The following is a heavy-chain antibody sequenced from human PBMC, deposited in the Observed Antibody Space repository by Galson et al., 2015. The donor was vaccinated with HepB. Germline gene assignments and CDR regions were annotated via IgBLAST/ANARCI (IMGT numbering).Heavy chain of an antibody. CDR2: MNPNSGNT. CDR3: ARGQHESGTQWRWPYYYYGMDV. Sequence: SVKVSCKASGYTFTSYDINWVRQATGQGLEWMGWMNPNSGNTGYAQKFQGGVTMTRNTSISTAYMELSSLRSEDTAVYYCARGQHESGTQWRWPYYYYGMDVWGQGTTVTVSS. D-gene: IGHD6-19*01. J-gene: IGHJ6*02. CDR1: GYTFTSYD. V-gene: IGHV1-8*01.